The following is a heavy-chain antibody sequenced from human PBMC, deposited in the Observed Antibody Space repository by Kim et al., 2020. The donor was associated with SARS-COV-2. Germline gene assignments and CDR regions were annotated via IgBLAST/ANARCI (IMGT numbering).Heavy chain of an antibody. CDR2: ISSGSTYT. J-gene: IGHJ3*02. CDR3: ARDRGVKRYSGYVGAFDI. D-gene: IGHD5-12*01. V-gene: IGHV3-11*06. CDR1: GFTFSDYD. Sequence: GGSLRLSCAASGFTFSDYDMSWIRQAPGKGLEWVSYISSGSTYTNYADSVKGRFTNSRDNAKKSLYLQMNSLRAEDTAVYYCARDRGVKRYSGYVGAFDIWVQGTMVTVSS.